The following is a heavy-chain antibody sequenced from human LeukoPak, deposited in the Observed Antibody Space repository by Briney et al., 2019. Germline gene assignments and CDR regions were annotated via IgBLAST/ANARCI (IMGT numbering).Heavy chain of an antibody. J-gene: IGHJ6*03. CDR3: AKLTLGYCSGGSCYFFSDYYYYYMDV. CDR2: ISGSGGST. Sequence: PGGSLRLSCAASGFTFSSYAMSRVRQAPGKGLEWVSAISGSGGSTYYADSVKGRFTISRDNSKNTLYLQMNSLRAEDTAVYYCAKLTLGYCSGGSCYFFSDYYYYYMDVWGKGTTVTVSS. D-gene: IGHD2-15*01. CDR1: GFTFSSYA. V-gene: IGHV3-23*01.